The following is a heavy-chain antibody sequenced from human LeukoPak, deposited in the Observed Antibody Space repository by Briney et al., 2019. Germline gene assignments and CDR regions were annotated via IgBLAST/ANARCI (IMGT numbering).Heavy chain of an antibody. V-gene: IGHV5-51*01. D-gene: IGHD2-8*01. J-gene: IGHJ6*03. CDR2: IYPDDSDT. CDR1: GSTFSSYW. CDR3: PTLAYCSNDVCYSNYYYSMDV. Sequence: GESLKISCKGSGSTFSSYWIGWVRQMPGKGLEWMGIIYPDDSDTRYSPSFQGQVTISADKSISTAYLQWSSLKASDTAMYNCPTLAYCSNDVCYSNYYYSMDVWGQGTTVTVSS.